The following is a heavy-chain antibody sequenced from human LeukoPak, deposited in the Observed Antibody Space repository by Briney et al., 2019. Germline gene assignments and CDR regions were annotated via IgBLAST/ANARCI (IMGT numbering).Heavy chain of an antibody. CDR2: INPSGGST. D-gene: IGHD3-3*01. CDR3: ARERESGYDSPYFQY. V-gene: IGHV1-46*01. Sequence: ASVKVSCKASGYTFTSYFMHWVRQATGQGLEWMVIINPSGGSTSYAQEFQGRVTMTRDTSTSKVYMELSSLRSEDTAVYYCARERESGYDSPYFQYWGQGTLVSVSS. J-gene: IGHJ4*02. CDR1: GYTFTSYF.